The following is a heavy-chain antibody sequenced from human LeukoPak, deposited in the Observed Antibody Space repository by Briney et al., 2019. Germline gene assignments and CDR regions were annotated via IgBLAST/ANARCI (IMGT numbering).Heavy chain of an antibody. D-gene: IGHD1-26*01. J-gene: IGHJ4*02. CDR3: TKGESGSYYVY. V-gene: IGHV3-23*01. Sequence: GGSLRLSCAASGFTFSSYAMTWVRQAPGKGLEWVSVINVGGDSSQYADSVKGRFTISRDNSKNTLYPQMNSLRGEDTAIYYCTKGESGSYYVYWGQGTLVTVSS. CDR1: GFTFSSYA. CDR2: INVGGDSS.